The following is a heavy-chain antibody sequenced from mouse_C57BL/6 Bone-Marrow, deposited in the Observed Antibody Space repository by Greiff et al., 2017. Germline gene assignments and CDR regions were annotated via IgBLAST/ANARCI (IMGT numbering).Heavy chain of an antibody. CDR1: GYAFTNYL. V-gene: IGHV1-54*01. Sequence: VQLQQSGAELVRPGPSVKVSCKASGYAFTNYLIEWVKQRPGQGLEWIGVINPGSGGTNYNEKFKGKATLTADKSSSTAYMQLSSLTSEDSAVYFCARKGYSNFYYAMDYWGQGTSVTVSS. J-gene: IGHJ4*01. CDR2: INPGSGGT. CDR3: ARKGYSNFYYAMDY. D-gene: IGHD2-5*01.